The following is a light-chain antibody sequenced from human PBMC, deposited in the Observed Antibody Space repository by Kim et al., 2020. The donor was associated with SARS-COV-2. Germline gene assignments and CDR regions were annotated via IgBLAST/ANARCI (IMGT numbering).Light chain of an antibody. CDR3: QQYKSWPVS. CDR2: GAS. Sequence: EIVMTQSPAILSVSPGERATLSCGASQSLSRDLAWYQQIPGRAPRLLIYGASTRATGVPARFSGSGSGTEFTLSISGLQSEDFALYFCQQYKSWPVSFGGGTKVEIK. CDR1: QSLSRD. J-gene: IGKJ4*01. V-gene: IGKV3-15*01.